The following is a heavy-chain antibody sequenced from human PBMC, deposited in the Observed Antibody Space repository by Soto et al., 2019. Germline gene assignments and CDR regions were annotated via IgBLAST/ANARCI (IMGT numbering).Heavy chain of an antibody. CDR3: ARGPPEYITIFGVVRPPPLYYYGMDV. J-gene: IGHJ6*02. Sequence: QVQLQQWGAGLLKPSETLSLTCAVYGGSFSGYYWSWIRQPPGKGLEWIGEINHSGSTNYNPSLNRRVSISLDTSKKQFSLKLCSVIAADTAVYYCARGPPEYITIFGVVRPPPLYYYGMDVRGQGTTVNVSS. CDR1: GGSFSGYY. V-gene: IGHV4-34*01. CDR2: INHSGST. D-gene: IGHD3-3*01.